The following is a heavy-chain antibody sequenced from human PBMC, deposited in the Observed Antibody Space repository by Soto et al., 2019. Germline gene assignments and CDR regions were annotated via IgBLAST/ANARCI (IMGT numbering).Heavy chain of an antibody. CDR2: IPYDGSHQ. V-gene: IGHV3-30*18. Sequence: LRLSCAASGFTFSTSGMHWVRQAPGKGLEWVAVIPYDGSHQYYADSVKGRFTISRDNSKNTLYLQMNSLRPEDTAVYYCAKLLVLEGEVQDFDYWGQGALVTVSS. J-gene: IGHJ4*02. CDR3: AKLLVLEGEVQDFDY. D-gene: IGHD3-3*01. CDR1: GFTFSTSG.